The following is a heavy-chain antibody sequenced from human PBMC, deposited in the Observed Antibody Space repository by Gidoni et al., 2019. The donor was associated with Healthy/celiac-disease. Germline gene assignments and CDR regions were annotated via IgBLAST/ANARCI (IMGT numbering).Heavy chain of an antibody. CDR1: GFTFSNAW. Sequence: EVQLVESGGGLVKPGGSLRLSCAASGFTFSNAWMSWVRQAPGKGLEWVGRIKSKTDGGTTDYAAPVKGRFTISRDDSKNTLYLQMNSLKTEDTAVYYCTTEYYYDSSGYYYGDYWGQGTLVTVSS. V-gene: IGHV3-15*01. CDR3: TTEYYYDSSGYYYGDY. J-gene: IGHJ4*02. D-gene: IGHD3-22*01. CDR2: IKSKTDGGTT.